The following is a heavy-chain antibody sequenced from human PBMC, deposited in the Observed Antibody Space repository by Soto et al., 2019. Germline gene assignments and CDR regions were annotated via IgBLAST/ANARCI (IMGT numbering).Heavy chain of an antibody. D-gene: IGHD3-3*01. CDR2: IYYSGST. J-gene: IGHJ4*02. Sequence: PSETLSLTCTVSGGSISSGDYYWSWIRQPPGKGLEWIGYIYYSGSTYYNPSLKSRVTISVDTSKNQFSLKLSSVTAADTAVYYCARGGAQAYYDFWSGPSCYFDYWGQGTLVTVSS. CDR3: ARGGAQAYYDFWSGPSCYFDY. CDR1: GGSISSGDYY. V-gene: IGHV4-30-4*01.